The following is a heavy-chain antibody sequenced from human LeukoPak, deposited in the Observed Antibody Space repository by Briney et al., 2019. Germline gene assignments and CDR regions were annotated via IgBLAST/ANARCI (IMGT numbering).Heavy chain of an antibody. CDR1: GGTFSSYA. CDR2: IIPIFGTA. CDR3: AREPRNSNWFDP. V-gene: IGHV1-69*01. D-gene: IGHD1-14*01. J-gene: IGHJ5*02. Sequence: ASVKVSCKASGGTFSSYAISWVRQAPGQGLEWMGGIIPIFGTANYAQKFQGRVTITADESTSTAYMELSSLRSEDTAVYYCAREPRNSNWFDPWGQGTLVTVSS.